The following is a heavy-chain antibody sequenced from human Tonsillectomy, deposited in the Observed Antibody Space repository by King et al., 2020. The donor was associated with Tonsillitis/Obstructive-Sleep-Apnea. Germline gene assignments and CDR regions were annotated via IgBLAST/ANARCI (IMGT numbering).Heavy chain of an antibody. V-gene: IGHV3-49*04. Sequence: VQLVQSGGGLVQPGRSLRLSCTASGLTFGDFALSWVRQAPGKGLEWVGFIRSKGHGGTTEYAASVKGRFTISRDDSKSIAYLQMNSLKTEDTAVYYCTRDPITMVRGVKGYFYYMDVWGTGTTVTVSS. CDR2: IRSKGHGGTT. CDR1: GLTFGDFA. D-gene: IGHD3-10*01. J-gene: IGHJ6*03. CDR3: TRDPITMVRGVKGYFYYMDV.